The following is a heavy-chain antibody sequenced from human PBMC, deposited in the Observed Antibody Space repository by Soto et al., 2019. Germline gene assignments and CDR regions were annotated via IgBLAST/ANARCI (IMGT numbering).Heavy chain of an antibody. Sequence: PSETLSLTCAVYGGSFSGYYWSWIRQPPGKGLEWIGEINHSGSTNYNPSLKSRVTISVDTSKNQFSLKLSSVTAADTAVYYCARAKRGTVTTSPSYYYYMDVWGKGTTVTVSS. J-gene: IGHJ6*03. D-gene: IGHD4-17*01. CDR2: INHSGST. CDR3: ARAKRGTVTTSPSYYYYMDV. V-gene: IGHV4-34*01. CDR1: GGSFSGYY.